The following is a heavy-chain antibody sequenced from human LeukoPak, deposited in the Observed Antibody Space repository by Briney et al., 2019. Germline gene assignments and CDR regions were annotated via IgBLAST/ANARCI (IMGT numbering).Heavy chain of an antibody. CDR1: GFTLSNYG. J-gene: IGHJ4*02. D-gene: IGHD2-21*01. Sequence: GGSLRLSCAASGFTLSNYGMDWVRQAPGKGLEWLAVIWSDGSNKYYADSAKGRFTISRDNSKNTLYLEMNSLRAEDTAVYFCARARSSTFSYSDYWGQGTLVTVSS. V-gene: IGHV3-33*08. CDR3: ARARSSTFSYSDY. CDR2: IWSDGSNK.